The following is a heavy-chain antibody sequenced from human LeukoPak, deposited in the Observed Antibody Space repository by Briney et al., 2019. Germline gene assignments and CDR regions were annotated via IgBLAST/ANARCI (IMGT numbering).Heavy chain of an antibody. CDR1: GFTFSSYW. V-gene: IGHV3-74*01. Sequence: HPGGSLRLSCAASGFTFSSYWMHWVRQAPGKGLVWVSRINSDGSSTSYADSVKGRFTISRDNAKNTLYLQMNSLRAEDTAVYYCARARAGAIFGVVSTPINYYYYYMDVWGKGTTVTVSS. CDR3: ARARAGAIFGVVSTPINYYYYYMDV. CDR2: INSDGSST. D-gene: IGHD3-3*01. J-gene: IGHJ6*03.